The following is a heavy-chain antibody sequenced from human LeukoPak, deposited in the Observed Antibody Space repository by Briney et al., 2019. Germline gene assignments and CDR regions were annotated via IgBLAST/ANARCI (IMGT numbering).Heavy chain of an antibody. V-gene: IGHV1-3*03. CDR2: INAGNAIT. D-gene: IGHD3-22*01. J-gene: IGHJ4*02. Sequence: GASVKVSCKASGYTFTSYAIHWVRQAPGQRLEWMGWINAGNAITKYSQEFQGRVTISRDTSASTAYMELSSLRSEDAAVYYCARGAVGPAHYYDSDPGYFDYWGQGTLVTVSS. CDR1: GYTFTSYA. CDR3: ARGAVGPAHYYDSDPGYFDY.